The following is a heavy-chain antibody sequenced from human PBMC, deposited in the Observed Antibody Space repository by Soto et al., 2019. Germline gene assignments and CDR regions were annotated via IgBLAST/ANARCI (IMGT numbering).Heavy chain of an antibody. CDR1: GGSISSGGYY. Sequence: SETLSLTCTVSGGSISSGGYYWSWIRHHPGKGLEWIGYIYYSGSTYYNPSLKSRVTISVDTSKNQFSLKLSSVTAADTAVYYCARDHSGSYHFDYWGQGTLLTVCS. CDR2: IYYSGST. CDR3: ARDHSGSYHFDY. V-gene: IGHV4-31*03. J-gene: IGHJ4*02. D-gene: IGHD1-26*01.